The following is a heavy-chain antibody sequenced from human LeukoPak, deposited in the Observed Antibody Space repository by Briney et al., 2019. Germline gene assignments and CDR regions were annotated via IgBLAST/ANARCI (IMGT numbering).Heavy chain of an antibody. V-gene: IGHV5-51*01. J-gene: IGHJ4*02. CDR1: GYSFTSYW. CDR2: IYPGDSDT. D-gene: IGHD3-9*01. Sequence: GKSLKISCKGSGYSFTSYWIGWVRQMPGKGLEWMGIIYPGDSDTRYSPSFQGQVTISADKSISTAYLQWSSLKASDTAMYYCARGGRVRYFDWFFDYWGQGTLVTVSS. CDR3: ARGGRVRYFDWFFDY.